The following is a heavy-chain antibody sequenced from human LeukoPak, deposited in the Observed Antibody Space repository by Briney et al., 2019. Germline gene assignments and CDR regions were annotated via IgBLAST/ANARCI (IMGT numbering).Heavy chain of an antibody. Sequence: ASVKVSCKASGYTFTSYAMHWVRQAPGQRLEWMGWISAYNGNTNYAQKLQDRVTMTTDTSTSTAYMDLRSLRSDDTAVYYCARDRYYDSSGYYDYWGQGTLVTVSS. CDR1: GYTFTSYA. D-gene: IGHD3-22*01. CDR3: ARDRYYDSSGYYDY. J-gene: IGHJ4*02. V-gene: IGHV1-18*01. CDR2: ISAYNGNT.